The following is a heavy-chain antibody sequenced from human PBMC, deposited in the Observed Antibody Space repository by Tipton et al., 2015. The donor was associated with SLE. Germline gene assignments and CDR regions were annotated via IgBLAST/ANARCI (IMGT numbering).Heavy chain of an antibody. CDR3: ARDSLSGDNGFDP. CDR2: IYNSGST. V-gene: IGHV4-59*01. D-gene: IGHD1-1*01. J-gene: IGHJ5*02. Sequence: LRLSCTVSGASIRSYYWSWIRQPPGKGLEWIGNIYNSGSTNYNPSLKSRVTMSLDTSKNQFSLKLSSVTAADTAVYYCARDSLSGDNGFDPGGRGTLVTVSS. CDR1: GASIRSYY.